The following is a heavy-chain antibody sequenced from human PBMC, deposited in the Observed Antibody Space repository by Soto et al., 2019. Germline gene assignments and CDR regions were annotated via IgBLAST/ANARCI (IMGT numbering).Heavy chain of an antibody. J-gene: IGHJ5*02. CDR3: ARARITMVRGVISTFNWFDP. CDR1: GYTFTGYD. V-gene: IGHV1-2*02. D-gene: IGHD3-10*01. Sequence: GPSVKVSCKASGYTFTGYDMHWVRQAPGQGLEWMGWINPNSGGTNYAQKFQGRVTMTRDTSISTAYMELSRLRSDDTAVYYYARARITMVRGVISTFNWFDPWGQGTLVTVSS. CDR2: INPNSGGT.